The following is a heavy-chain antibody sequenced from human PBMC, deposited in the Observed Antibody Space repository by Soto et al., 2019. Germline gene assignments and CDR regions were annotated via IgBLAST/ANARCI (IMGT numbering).Heavy chain of an antibody. CDR1: GGSISSGGYS. CDR2: IYHSGST. J-gene: IGHJ4*02. D-gene: IGHD3-10*02. CDR3: ARVIKVPDAVLGYFDS. V-gene: IGHV4-30-2*01. Sequence: SETLSLTCAVSGGSISSGGYSWSWIRQPPGKGLEWIGYIYHSGSTYYNPSLKSRVTISVDRSKNQFSLKLRSVTAADTAVFYCARVIKVPDAVLGYFDSWGQGTLVTVSS.